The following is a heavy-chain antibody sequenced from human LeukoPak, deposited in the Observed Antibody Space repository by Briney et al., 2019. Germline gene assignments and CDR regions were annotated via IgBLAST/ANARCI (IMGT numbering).Heavy chain of an antibody. D-gene: IGHD3-16*01. CDR3: ASLRFGELTFDY. J-gene: IGHJ4*02. V-gene: IGHV4-59*01. Sequence: SETLSLTCSVSGPSISSYYWSWLRPPPGKGLGWIGYIYYSGSTDYHPSLKGRVTISVDTSKNQFSLKLSSVTAADTAVYYCASLRFGELTFDYWGQGSLVIVSS. CDR1: GPSISSYY. CDR2: IYYSGST.